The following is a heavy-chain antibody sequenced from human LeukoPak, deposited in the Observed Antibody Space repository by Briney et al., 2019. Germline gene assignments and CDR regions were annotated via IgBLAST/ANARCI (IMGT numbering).Heavy chain of an antibody. CDR3: AAAFSSWYGPFDY. V-gene: IGHV1-58*01. D-gene: IGHD6-13*01. J-gene: IGHJ4*02. Sequence: ASVKVSCKASGFTFTSSAVQWVRHARGQRLEWIGWIVVGSGNTNYAQKFQERVTITRDMSTSTAYMELSSLRSEDTAVYYCAAAFSSWYGPFDYWGQGTLVTVSS. CDR2: IVVGSGNT. CDR1: GFTFTSSA.